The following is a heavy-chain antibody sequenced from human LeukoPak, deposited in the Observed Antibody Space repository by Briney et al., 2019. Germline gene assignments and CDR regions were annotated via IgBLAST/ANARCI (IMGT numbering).Heavy chain of an antibody. D-gene: IGHD3-22*01. CDR2: IYHSGST. V-gene: IGHV4-38-2*01. J-gene: IGHJ4*02. CDR3: ARTSYYYDSSGYSHFDY. Sequence: SETLSLTCAVSGYSISSGYYWGWIRQPPGKGVEGIGSIYHSGSTYYNPSLKSRVTISVDTSNNQFSLKLSSVTAADTAVYYCARTSYYYDSSGYSHFDYWGQGTLVTVSS. CDR1: GYSISSGYY.